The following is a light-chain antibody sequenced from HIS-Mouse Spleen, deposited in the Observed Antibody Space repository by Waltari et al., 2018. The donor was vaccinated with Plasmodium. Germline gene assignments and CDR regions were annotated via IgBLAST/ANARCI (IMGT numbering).Light chain of an antibody. CDR1: SSDVGGYNY. Sequence: QSALTQPPSASGSPGQSVTISCTGPSSDVGGYNYVSCYQQHPGKAPKLMIYEVSKRPSGVPDRFSGSKSGNTASLTVSGLQAEDEADYYCSSYAGSNNLVFGGGTKLTVL. V-gene: IGLV2-8*01. CDR3: SSYAGSNNLV. J-gene: IGLJ2*01. CDR2: EVS.